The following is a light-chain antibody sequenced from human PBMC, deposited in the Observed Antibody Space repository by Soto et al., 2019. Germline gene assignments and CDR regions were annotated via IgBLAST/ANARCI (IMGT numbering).Light chain of an antibody. CDR1: QTLSNSF. V-gene: IGKV3-20*01. CDR2: DTS. CDR3: QQYGTSEII. Sequence: IVLTQSTGTLSLSPGERATLSCRASQTLSNSFIAWYQQKTGQAPRLVIYDTSSRATGVPDRYSASGYGTDFNLTISRLETEDFAVFFCQQYGTSEIIFGQGTRLEIK. J-gene: IGKJ5*01.